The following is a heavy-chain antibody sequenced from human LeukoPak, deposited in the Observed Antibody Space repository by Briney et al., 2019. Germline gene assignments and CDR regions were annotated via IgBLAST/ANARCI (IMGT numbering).Heavy chain of an antibody. V-gene: IGHV4-39*01. Sequence: SETLSLTCTVSGGPISSSSYYWGWIRQPPGKGLEWIGSIYYSGSTYYNPSLKSRVTISVDTSKNQFSLKLSSVTAADTAVYYCARHSRNYYYYYMDVWGKGTTVTVSS. J-gene: IGHJ6*03. CDR3: ARHSRNYYYYYMDV. CDR2: IYYSGST. CDR1: GGPISSSSYY.